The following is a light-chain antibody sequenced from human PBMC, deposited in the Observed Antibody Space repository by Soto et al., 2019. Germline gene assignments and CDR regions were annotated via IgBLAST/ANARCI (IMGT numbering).Light chain of an antibody. Sequence: DIQMTQSPSTLSASVGDIVTITCRASQSISSWLAWYQQKPGKAPKLLISKASSLESGVPSRISGSGSGTEDPLTISSLQPDYFATYYCQQYNSYPYTFGQGTKVEIK. CDR3: QQYNSYPYT. CDR1: QSISSW. CDR2: KAS. V-gene: IGKV1-5*03. J-gene: IGKJ2*01.